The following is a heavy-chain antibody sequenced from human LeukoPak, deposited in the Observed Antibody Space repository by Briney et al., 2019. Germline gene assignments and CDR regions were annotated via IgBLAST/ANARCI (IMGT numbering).Heavy chain of an antibody. CDR2: ISPDGSST. CDR1: GFTFSNYW. D-gene: IGHD6-6*01. V-gene: IGHV3-74*01. CDR3: VREYSSSSGRAFDY. J-gene: IGHJ4*02. Sequence: GGSLRLSCAASGFTFSNYWMHWVRQGPGKGLLCVSRISPDGSSTNYADSVKGRFIISRDNAQNTVYLQLSSLRVEDTAVYYCVREYSSSSGRAFDYWGQGTLVTASS.